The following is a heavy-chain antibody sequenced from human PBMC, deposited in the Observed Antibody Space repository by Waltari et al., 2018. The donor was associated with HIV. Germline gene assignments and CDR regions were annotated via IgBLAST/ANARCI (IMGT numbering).Heavy chain of an antibody. J-gene: IGHJ6*02. CDR2: IYYRVNT. CDR3: ARVSAWFHLEGGDV. D-gene: IGHD3-3*01. V-gene: IGHV4-39*01. CDR1: GGSISGTRHY. Sequence: QLQLQESGPGLVKPSETVSLPCTVSGGSISGTRHYWGWIRQPPGKGLDWIGSIYYRVNTYYKPSLQSLITMSVDTAKNQFSLKLSSVTAADTAVYYCARVSAWFHLEGGDVWGQGNTVTVSS.